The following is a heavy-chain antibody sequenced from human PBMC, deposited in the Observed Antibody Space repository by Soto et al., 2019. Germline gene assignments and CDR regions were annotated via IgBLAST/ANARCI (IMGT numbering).Heavy chain of an antibody. CDR2: IYYSGST. V-gene: IGHV4-39*01. Sequence: PSETLSLTCTVSGGSISSSSYYWGWIRQPPGKGLEWIGSIYYSGSTYYNPSLKSRVTISVDTSKNQFSLKLSSVTAADTAVYYCAAGIAVAGTGDWFDPWGQGTLVTVSS. CDR3: AAGIAVAGTGDWFDP. CDR1: GGSISSSSYY. D-gene: IGHD6-19*01. J-gene: IGHJ5*02.